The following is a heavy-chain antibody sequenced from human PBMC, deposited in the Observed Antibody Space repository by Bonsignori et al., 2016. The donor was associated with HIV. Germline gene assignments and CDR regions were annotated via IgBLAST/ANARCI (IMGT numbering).Heavy chain of an antibody. CDR2: IWFDGINK. CDR1: GFTFRSHA. V-gene: IGHV3-33*03. Sequence: GESLKISCEASGFTFRSHAMHWVRQAPGKGLEWVGFIWFDGINKFYADSVKGRFTISRDNSQNLVYLEMNSLRVEDTAVYYCAMDPPSSGYTLDSWGQGSLVTVSS. D-gene: IGHD5-12*01. CDR3: AMDPPSSGYTLDS. J-gene: IGHJ4*02.